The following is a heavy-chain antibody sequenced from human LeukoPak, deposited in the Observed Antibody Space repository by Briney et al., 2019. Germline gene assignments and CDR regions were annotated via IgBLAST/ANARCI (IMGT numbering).Heavy chain of an antibody. D-gene: IGHD3-3*01. CDR2: IYQSGGGSS. CDR3: ASTLRFLPYRRFDY. Sequence: SETLSLTCSVSGGSIISTNYYWGWIRQPPGKGLEWIGSIYQSGGGSSYYNPSLKSRVTISGDTSKNHFFLRLSSVTAADTAVYYCASTLRFLPYRRFDYWGQGTLVTVPS. CDR1: GGSIISTNYY. J-gene: IGHJ4*02. V-gene: IGHV4-39*02.